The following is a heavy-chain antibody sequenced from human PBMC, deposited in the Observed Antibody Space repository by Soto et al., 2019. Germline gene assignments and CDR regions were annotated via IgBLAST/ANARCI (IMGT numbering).Heavy chain of an antibody. J-gene: IGHJ5*02. CDR3: ARDQVAITGTTYWFDP. D-gene: IGHD1-7*01. Sequence: ASVKVSCKASGGTFSSYTISWVRQAPGQGLEWMGRIIPILGIANYAQKFQGRVTITADKSTSTAYMELSSLRSEDTAVYYCARDQVAITGTTYWFDPWGQGTLVTVSS. CDR2: IIPILGIA. V-gene: IGHV1-69*04. CDR1: GGTFSSYT.